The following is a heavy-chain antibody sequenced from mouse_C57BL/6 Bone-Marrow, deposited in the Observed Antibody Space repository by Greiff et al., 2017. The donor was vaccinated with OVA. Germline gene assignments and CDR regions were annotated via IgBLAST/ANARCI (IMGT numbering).Heavy chain of an antibody. J-gene: IGHJ2*01. Sequence: VHVKQSGPVLVKPGASVKMSCKASGYTFTDYYMNWVKQSHGKSLEWIGVINPYNGGTSYNQKFKGKATLTVDKSSSTAYMELNSLTSEDSAVYYCAPLTTVVAPFDYWGQGTTLTVSS. CDR2: INPYNGGT. CDR1: GYTFTDYY. CDR3: APLTTVVAPFDY. D-gene: IGHD1-1*01. V-gene: IGHV1-19*01.